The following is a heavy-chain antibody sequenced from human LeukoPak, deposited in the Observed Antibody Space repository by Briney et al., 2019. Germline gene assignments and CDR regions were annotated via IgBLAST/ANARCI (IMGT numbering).Heavy chain of an antibody. J-gene: IGHJ5*02. CDR3: ARGLVRRAAAGNWFDP. CDR2: INPSGGST. D-gene: IGHD6-13*01. Sequence: ASVKVSSKASGYTFTSYYMHWVRQAPGQGLEWMGIINPSGGSTSYAQTLQGRVTMTRDTSTSTVYMELSSLRAESTPVYYCARGLVRRAAAGNWFDPWGQGTLVTVSS. CDR1: GYTFTSYY. V-gene: IGHV1-46*01.